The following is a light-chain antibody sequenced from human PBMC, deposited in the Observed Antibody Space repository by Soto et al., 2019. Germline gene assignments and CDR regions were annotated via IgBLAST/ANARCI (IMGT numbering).Light chain of an antibody. J-gene: IGKJ4*01. CDR1: QEISNH. CDR3: QQYHNYPVT. Sequence: DIQMTQSPSSLSASVGDRVTITCRASQEISNHLAWFQQKPGKPHQSLIYDASNLQSGVPSKFSGSGSGTDFTLPISSLQPGDFATYYCQQYHNYPVTFGGGTKVEIK. CDR2: DAS. V-gene: IGKV1-16*02.